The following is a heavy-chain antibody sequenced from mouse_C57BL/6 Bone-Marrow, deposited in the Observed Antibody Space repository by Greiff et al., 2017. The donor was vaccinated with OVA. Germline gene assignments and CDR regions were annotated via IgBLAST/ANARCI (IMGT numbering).Heavy chain of an antibody. CDR3: ARDNYGSRNWDFDV. CDR1: GFTFSDYY. V-gene: IGHV5-16*01. CDR2: INYDGSST. Sequence: EVKLVESEGGLVQPGSSMKLSCTASGFTFSDYYMAWVRQVPEKGLEWVANINYDGSSTYYLDSLKSRFIISRDNAKNILYLQMSSLKSEDTATYYCARDNYGSRNWDFDVWGTGTTVTVSS. J-gene: IGHJ1*03. D-gene: IGHD1-1*01.